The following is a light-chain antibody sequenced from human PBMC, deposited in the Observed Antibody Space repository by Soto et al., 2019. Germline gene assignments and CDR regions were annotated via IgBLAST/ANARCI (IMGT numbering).Light chain of an antibody. J-gene: IGKJ4*01. CDR2: AAS. CDR1: QSITTS. V-gene: IGKV1-39*01. CDR3: QQIYSAPLT. Sequence: DIQMTQSPSSLSASVGDRVTITCRASQSITTSLNWYRQKPGKAPKLLIYAASSLQSGFPSRFSGSGSETEFTLSISSLQPEDFATYFCQQIYSAPLTFGGGTKVDIK.